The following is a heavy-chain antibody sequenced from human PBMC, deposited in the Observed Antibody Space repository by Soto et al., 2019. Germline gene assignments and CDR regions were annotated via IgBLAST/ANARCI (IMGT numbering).Heavy chain of an antibody. CDR2: IHSSWGT. J-gene: IGHJ4*02. V-gene: IGHV4-4*07. CDR1: GDSISRNY. Sequence: SETLSLTCSVSGDSISRNYWSWIRRPTGKGLQWIGRIHSSWGTNYNPSLTSRVTMSVDTSKNQFSLKVTSVTAADTAIYYCARGAGGYSGYDSRFDSWGQGSLVTVSS. CDR3: ARGAGGYSGYDSRFDS. D-gene: IGHD5-12*01.